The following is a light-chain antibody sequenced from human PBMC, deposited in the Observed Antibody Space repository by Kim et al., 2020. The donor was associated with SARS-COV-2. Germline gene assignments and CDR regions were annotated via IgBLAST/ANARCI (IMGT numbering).Light chain of an antibody. CDR1: PSVSSY. Sequence: LSPGERATLSCRASPSVSSYLAWYQQKPGQAPRLLIYDAFNRATGIPARFSGSGSGTDFTLTISSLEPEDFAVYFCHQRSNWPLTFGGGTKVEIK. CDR3: HQRSNWPLT. CDR2: DAF. J-gene: IGKJ4*01. V-gene: IGKV3-11*01.